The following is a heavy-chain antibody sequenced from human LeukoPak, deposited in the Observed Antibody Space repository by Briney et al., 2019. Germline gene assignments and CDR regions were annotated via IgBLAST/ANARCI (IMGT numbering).Heavy chain of an antibody. CDR1: GFTFSNAW. V-gene: IGHV3-7*01. Sequence: GGSLRLSCAASGFTFSNAWMSWVRQAPGKGLEWVANIKQDGSEKYYVDSVKGRFTISKDNAKNSLYLQLNSPRPEDTAVYYCARADFSGRIFDHWGQGTLVTVSS. CDR3: ARADFSGRIFDH. J-gene: IGHJ4*02. CDR2: IKQDGSEK. D-gene: IGHD3-3*01.